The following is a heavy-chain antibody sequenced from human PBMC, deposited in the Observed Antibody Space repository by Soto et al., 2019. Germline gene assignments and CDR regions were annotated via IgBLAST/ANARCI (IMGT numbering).Heavy chain of an antibody. CDR1: GGSISSYY. CDR2: IYTSGST. Sequence: PSETLSLTCTVSGGSISSYYWSWIRQPAGKGLEWIGRIYTSGSTNYNPSLKSRVTMSVDTAKNQFSLKLSSVTAADTAVYYCARACSSNSCYDVFDYWGQGTLVTVS. CDR3: ARACSSNSCYDVFDY. J-gene: IGHJ4*03. V-gene: IGHV4-4*07. D-gene: IGHD2-2*01.